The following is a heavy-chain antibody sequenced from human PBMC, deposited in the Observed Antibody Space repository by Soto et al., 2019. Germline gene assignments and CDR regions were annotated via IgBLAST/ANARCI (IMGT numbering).Heavy chain of an antibody. CDR1: GYTFTSYG. Sequence: ASVKVSCKASGYTFTSYGISWVRQAPGQGLEWMGWISAYNGNTNYAQKLQGRVTMTTDTSTSTAYMELRSLRSDDTAVYYCARDHSDYDFWSGYYNGIYYYYGMDVWGQGTTVTVSS. V-gene: IGHV1-18*04. J-gene: IGHJ6*02. CDR2: ISAYNGNT. D-gene: IGHD3-3*01. CDR3: ARDHSDYDFWSGYYNGIYYYYGMDV.